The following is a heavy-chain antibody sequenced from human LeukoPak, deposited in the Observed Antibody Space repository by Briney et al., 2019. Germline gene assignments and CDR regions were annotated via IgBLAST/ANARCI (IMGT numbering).Heavy chain of an antibody. V-gene: IGHV4-59*01. J-gene: IGHJ5*02. CDR1: GGSISSYY. Sequence: PSETLSLTCTVSGGSISSYYWSWIRQPPGKGLEWIGDIYYSGSTNYNPSLKSRATISVDTSKNQFSLKLCSVTAADTAVYYCASVKYYYDSSGYPGWFAPWSQGTLVTVYS. CDR3: ASVKYYYDSSGYPGWFAP. D-gene: IGHD3-22*01. CDR2: IYYSGST.